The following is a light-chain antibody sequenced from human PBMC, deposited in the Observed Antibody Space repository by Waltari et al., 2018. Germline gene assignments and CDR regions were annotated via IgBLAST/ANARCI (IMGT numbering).Light chain of an antibody. CDR2: RNN. Sequence: QSVLTQPPSASGTPGPRVPISCSGSSSNIGSNTVNWYQQLPGPAPKPLIYRNNQRPPGVPDRFSGSKSGTSASLAISGLQSEDEADYYCAAWDDSLNGGVFGGGTKLTVL. CDR1: SSNIGSNT. V-gene: IGLV1-44*01. CDR3: AAWDDSLNGGV. J-gene: IGLJ2*01.